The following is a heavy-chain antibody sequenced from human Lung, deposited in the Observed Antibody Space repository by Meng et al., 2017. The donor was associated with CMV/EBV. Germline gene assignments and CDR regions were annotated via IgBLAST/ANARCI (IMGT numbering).Heavy chain of an antibody. J-gene: IGHJ5*02. Sequence: GESLKISCKGSGYSFTSYWIGWVRQIPGKGLAWMGIIYPGDSDTRYSPSFQGQVTISADKSISTAYLQWCSLKASDTAMYYCAVAPGWKLLGWFDPWGQGTLVTVSS. V-gene: IGHV5-51*01. D-gene: IGHD1-26*01. CDR2: IYPGDSDT. CDR1: GYSFTSYW. CDR3: AVAPGWKLLGWFDP.